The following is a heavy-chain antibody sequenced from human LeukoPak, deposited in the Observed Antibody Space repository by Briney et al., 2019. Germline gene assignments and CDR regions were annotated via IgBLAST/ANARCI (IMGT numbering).Heavy chain of an antibody. J-gene: IGHJ4*02. CDR1: SGSISSYY. CDR3: ARGDYGSLLGAFDY. D-gene: IGHD2-15*01. Sequence: SETLSLTCTVSSGSISSYYWSWIRQPPGKGLEWIGYIYYSGSTNYNPSLKSRVTISVDTSKNQFSLKLSSVTAADTAVYYCARGDYGSLLGAFDYWGQGTLVTVSS. V-gene: IGHV4-59*01. CDR2: IYYSGST.